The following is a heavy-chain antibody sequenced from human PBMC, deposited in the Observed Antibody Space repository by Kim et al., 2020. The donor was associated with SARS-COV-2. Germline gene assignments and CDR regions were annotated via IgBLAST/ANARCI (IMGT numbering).Heavy chain of an antibody. J-gene: IGHJ6*02. CDR3: AKESGSGSYYAWTYYYYGMDV. V-gene: IGHV3-30*18. CDR1: GFTFSSYG. CDR2: ISYDGSNK. Sequence: GGSLRLSCAASGFTFSSYGMHWVRQAPGKGLEWGAVISYDGSNKYYADSVKGRFTISRDNSKNTQYLQMNSLRAEDTAVYYCAKESGSGSYYAWTYYYYGMDVWGQGTTVTVSS. D-gene: IGHD3-10*01.